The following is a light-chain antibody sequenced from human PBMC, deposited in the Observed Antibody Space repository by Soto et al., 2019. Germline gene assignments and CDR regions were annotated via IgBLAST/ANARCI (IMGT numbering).Light chain of an antibody. V-gene: IGKV3-20*01. J-gene: IGKJ5*01. CDR1: QFVSSTY. Sequence: EVVLTQSPGTLSLSPGARATLSCRASQFVSSTYLAWYQQRPGQAPRLLIYGASSRATGIPDRFSGGGSGTDFTLTISRLEPEDFAVYYCQQYGSSFGQGTRLEIK. CDR3: QQYGSS. CDR2: GAS.